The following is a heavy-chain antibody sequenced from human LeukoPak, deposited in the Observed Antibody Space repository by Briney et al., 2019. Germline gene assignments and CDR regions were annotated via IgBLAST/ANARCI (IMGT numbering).Heavy chain of an antibody. CDR2: ISLTGLT. Sequence: SGTLSLTCVVSGGSLSNTNWWSWVRQPPGQGLEWIGEISLTGLTHYNPSLESRVTVSLDKSKNQLSLNLTSVTAADTAVYYCSRENGAFSPLGYWGQGTLVTVLS. D-gene: IGHD2-8*01. J-gene: IGHJ4*02. CDR3: SRENGAFSPLGY. V-gene: IGHV4-4*02. CDR1: GGSLSNTNW.